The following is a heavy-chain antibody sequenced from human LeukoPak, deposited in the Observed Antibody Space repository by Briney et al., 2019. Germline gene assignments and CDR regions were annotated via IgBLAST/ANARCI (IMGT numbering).Heavy chain of an antibody. CDR2: IYYSGST. CDR1: GGSISSYY. CDR3: ARVGKLQYYMDV. D-gene: IGHD4-11*01. J-gene: IGHJ6*03. Sequence: SETLSLTCTVSGGSISSYYWSWIRQPPGKGLEWIGYIYYSGSTNYNPSLKSRVTISVDTSKNQFSLKLSSVTAADTAVYYSARVGKLQYYMDVWGKGTTVTVSS. V-gene: IGHV4-59*01.